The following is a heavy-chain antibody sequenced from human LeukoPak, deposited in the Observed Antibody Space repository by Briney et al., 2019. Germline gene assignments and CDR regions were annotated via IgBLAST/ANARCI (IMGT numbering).Heavy chain of an antibody. CDR1: GGSFSGYY. J-gene: IGHJ6*04. CDR2: INHSGST. Sequence: SETLSLTCAVYGGSFSGYYWSWIRQPPGKGLEWIGEINHSGSTNYNPSLKSRVTISVDTSKNQFSLKLSSVTAADTAVHYCARVRNYYYGMDVWGKGTTVTASS. V-gene: IGHV4-34*01. CDR3: ARVRNYYYGMDV.